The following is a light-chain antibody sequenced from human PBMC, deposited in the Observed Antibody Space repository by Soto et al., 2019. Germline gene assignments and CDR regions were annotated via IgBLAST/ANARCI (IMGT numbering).Light chain of an antibody. CDR3: QQYDKWPYS. J-gene: IGKJ2*03. V-gene: IGKV3-15*01. CDR1: QTFSSK. Sequence: EVVLTQSPATLSVSPGERATLSCRASQTFSSKLAWYQQKPGLPPRLLIYDASSRATGIPGRFSGSGSGTEFTLTISSLQSEDFVVYYCQQYDKWPYSFGQGTKLEL. CDR2: DAS.